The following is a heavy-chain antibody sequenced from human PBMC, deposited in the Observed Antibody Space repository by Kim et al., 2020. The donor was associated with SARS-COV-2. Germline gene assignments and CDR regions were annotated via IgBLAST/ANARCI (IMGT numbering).Heavy chain of an antibody. Sequence: SETLSLTCTVSGGSISSSSYYWGWIRQPPGKGLEWIGSIYYSGSTYYNPSLKSRVTISVDTSKNQFSLKLSSVTAADTVVYYCASHGGYCSGGSCFDYWGQGTLVTVSS. CDR2: IYYSGST. J-gene: IGHJ4*02. D-gene: IGHD2-15*01. CDR1: GGSISSSSYY. CDR3: ASHGGYCSGGSCFDY. V-gene: IGHV4-39*01.